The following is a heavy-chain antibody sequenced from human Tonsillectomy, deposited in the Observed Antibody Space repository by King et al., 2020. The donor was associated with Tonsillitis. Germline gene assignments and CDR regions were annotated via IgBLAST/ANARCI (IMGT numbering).Heavy chain of an antibody. V-gene: IGHV1-18*01. J-gene: IGHJ4*02. CDR1: VYTFSTSV. D-gene: IGHD3-16*02. CDR2: LLSSTGHT. CDR3: ASSFRPLTVHPYDY. Sequence: PGSSLQFSFTSSVYTFSTSVISFVLPYPVQLRSFLFVLLSSTGHTHSAQTLQGRVTMTTDTSTSTAYMELRSLRSDDTAVYYCASSFRPLTVHPYDYWGQGTLVTVSS.